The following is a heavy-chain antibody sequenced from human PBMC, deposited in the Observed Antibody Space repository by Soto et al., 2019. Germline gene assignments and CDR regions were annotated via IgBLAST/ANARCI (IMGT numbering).Heavy chain of an antibody. V-gene: IGHV5-51*01. CDR1: GYSFTSYW. J-gene: IGHJ6*02. CDR2: IYPGDSDT. D-gene: IGHD2-2*01. CDR3: ATSYCSSASGPNYYYYYCMDV. Sequence: ESLKISCKGSGYSFTSYWIGWVRQMPGEGLEWMGIIYPGDSDTRYSPSFQGQVTISADKSISTAYLQWSSLKASDTAMYYCATSYCSSASGPNYYYYYCMDVWGQGTTVTVSS.